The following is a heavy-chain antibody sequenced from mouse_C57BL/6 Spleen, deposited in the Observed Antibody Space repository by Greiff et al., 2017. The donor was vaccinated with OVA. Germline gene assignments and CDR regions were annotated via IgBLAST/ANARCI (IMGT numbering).Heavy chain of an antibody. CDR1: GYTFTSYW. Sequence: VQLQQSGAELVKPGASVKMSCKASGYTFTSYWITWVKQRPGQGLEWIGDIYPGSGSTNYNEKFKSKATLTVDTSSSTAYMRLSSLTSEDSAVYYCARDYYGSSLDYWGQGTTLTVSS. CDR2: IYPGSGST. CDR3: ARDYYGSSLDY. V-gene: IGHV1-55*01. D-gene: IGHD1-1*01. J-gene: IGHJ2*01.